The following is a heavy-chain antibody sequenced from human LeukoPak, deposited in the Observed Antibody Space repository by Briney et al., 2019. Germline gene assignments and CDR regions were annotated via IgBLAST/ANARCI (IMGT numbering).Heavy chain of an antibody. J-gene: IGHJ4*02. Sequence: GGSLRLSCAASGFSFDDYGMSWVRQAPGKGLEWVSGINWNGGSTGYADSVKGRFTISRDNSKNTLYLQMNSLRAEDTAVYYCAKGLLRYFYYFDYWGQGTLVTVSS. CDR3: AKGLLRYFYYFDY. CDR2: INWNGGST. D-gene: IGHD3-9*01. CDR1: GFSFDDYG. V-gene: IGHV3-20*04.